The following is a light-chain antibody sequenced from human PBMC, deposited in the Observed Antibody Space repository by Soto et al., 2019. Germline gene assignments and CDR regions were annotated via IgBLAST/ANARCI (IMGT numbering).Light chain of an antibody. V-gene: IGKV3-15*01. CDR1: QSVSIN. Sequence: EIVMTQSPATLSVSPGERATLSCRASQSVSINLAWYQQKPGQAPRLLISGASTRATGVPARFSGSGSGTEFTLTISSLQSEDFAVYYCQQYNNWPMTFGGGTKVEIK. J-gene: IGKJ4*01. CDR3: QQYNNWPMT. CDR2: GAS.